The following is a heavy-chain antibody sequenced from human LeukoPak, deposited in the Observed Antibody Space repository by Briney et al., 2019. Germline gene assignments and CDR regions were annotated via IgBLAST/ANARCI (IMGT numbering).Heavy chain of an antibody. V-gene: IGHV1-2*02. CDR3: ARDGVDTAMVDY. J-gene: IGHJ4*02. Sequence: ASVKVSCKASGYTLTGYYMHWVRQAPGQGLEWMGWINPNSGGTNYAQKFQGRVTMTRDTSISTAYMELSRLRSDDTAVYYCARDGVDTAMVDYWGQGTLVTVSS. CDR1: GYTLTGYY. D-gene: IGHD5-18*01. CDR2: INPNSGGT.